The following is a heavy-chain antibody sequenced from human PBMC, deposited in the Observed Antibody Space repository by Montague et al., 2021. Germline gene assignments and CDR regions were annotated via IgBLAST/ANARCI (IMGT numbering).Heavy chain of an antibody. CDR3: ARLSGRGTNHSDY. CDR1: GYSFTHYW. Sequence: QSGAEVKKPGESLKISCKGSGYSFTHYWIGWVRQMPGKGLNWMGIVYPVDSDTRYSPSFQGQVTISADKSISTAYLQLSSLKASDTAMYDCARLSGRGTNHSDYWGQGTLVTVSS. D-gene: IGHD6-25*01. J-gene: IGHJ4*02. V-gene: IGHV5-51*01. CDR2: VYPVDSDT.